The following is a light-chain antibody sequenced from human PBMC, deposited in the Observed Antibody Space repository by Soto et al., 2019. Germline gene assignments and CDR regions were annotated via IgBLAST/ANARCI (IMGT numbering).Light chain of an antibody. CDR1: QSISSY. J-gene: IGKJ4*01. V-gene: IGKV1-39*01. CDR2: DAS. Sequence: DIQMTQSPSSLSASVGDRVTITCRASQSISSYLNWYQQKPGKAPKLLIYDASNLETGVPSRFSGSGSGTDFTLTISSLQPEDFATYYCQQLNSYPPTFGGGTKVDIK. CDR3: QQLNSYPPT.